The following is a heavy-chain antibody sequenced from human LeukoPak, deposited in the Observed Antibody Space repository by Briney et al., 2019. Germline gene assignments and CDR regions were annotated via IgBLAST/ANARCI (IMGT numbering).Heavy chain of an antibody. CDR3: ARDVVVVPAAIHYGMDV. Sequence: SETLSLTCAVYGGSFSDYFWGWIRQPPGKGLEWIGEISHSGRTYYNPPLKSRVTISVDTSKNQFSLNQSSVTAATTAVYYCARDVVVVPAAIHYGMDVWGQGTTVTVSS. D-gene: IGHD2-2*01. CDR2: ISHSGRT. J-gene: IGHJ6*02. V-gene: IGHV4-34*01. CDR1: GGSFSDYF.